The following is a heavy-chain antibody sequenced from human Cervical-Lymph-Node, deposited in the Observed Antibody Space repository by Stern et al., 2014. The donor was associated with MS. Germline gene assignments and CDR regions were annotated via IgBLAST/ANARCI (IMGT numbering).Heavy chain of an antibody. CDR1: GYRFINNW. Sequence: EEHLVESGAEVRKPGDSLKISCKTSGYRFINNWIAWVRQVPGKGLEWIGIIYPGDSDVRYSPSFQGHVTISVDKSISTAYLQWSSLKASDTAVYYCARWSVACDSWGQGALITVSS. D-gene: IGHD2-21*01. V-gene: IGHV5-51*03. CDR2: IYPGDSDV. J-gene: IGHJ4*02. CDR3: ARWSVACDS.